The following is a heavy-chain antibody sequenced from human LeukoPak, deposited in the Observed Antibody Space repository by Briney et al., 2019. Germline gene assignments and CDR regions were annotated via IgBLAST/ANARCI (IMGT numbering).Heavy chain of an antibody. V-gene: IGHV4-4*07. Sequence: GSLRLSCAASGFTFSSYGMSWIRQPAGKGLEWIGRIYTSGSNNYNPSLKSRVTMSVDTSKNQFSLKLSSVTAADTAMYYCAREVADYGGYYYYHYMDVWGKGTTVTISS. J-gene: IGHJ6*03. CDR3: AREVADYGGYYYYHYMDV. CDR2: IYTSGSN. D-gene: IGHD4-23*01. CDR1: GFTFSSYG.